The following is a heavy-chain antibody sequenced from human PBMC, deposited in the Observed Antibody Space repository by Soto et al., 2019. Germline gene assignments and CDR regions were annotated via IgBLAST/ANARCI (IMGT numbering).Heavy chain of an antibody. V-gene: IGHV3-11*06. D-gene: IGHD3-10*01. J-gene: IGHJ4*02. CDR2: ISSSSSYT. Sequence: GGPLRLSCAASGVTFSDYYMSWIRQAPGKGLEWVSYISSSSSYTNYADSVKGRFTISRDNAKNSLYLQMNSLRAEDTAVYYCARDRGGYYYGSGSGFDYWGQGTLVTVSS. CDR3: ARDRGGYYYGSGSGFDY. CDR1: GVTFSDYY.